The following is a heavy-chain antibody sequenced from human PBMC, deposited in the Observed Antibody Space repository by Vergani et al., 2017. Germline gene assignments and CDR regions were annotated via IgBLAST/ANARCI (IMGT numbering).Heavy chain of an antibody. CDR2: ISAYNGNT. Sequence: QVQLVQSGAEVKKPGASVKVSCKASGYTFTSYGISWVRQAPGQGLEWMGWISAYNGNTNYAQKLQGIVTMTTDTSTSTAYMELRSLRSEDTAVYYCARDRSGRQVGATTGAFDILGQGTMVTVSS. D-gene: IGHD1-26*01. CDR3: ARDRSGRQVGATTGAFDI. J-gene: IGHJ3*02. V-gene: IGHV1-18*01. CDR1: GYTFTSYG.